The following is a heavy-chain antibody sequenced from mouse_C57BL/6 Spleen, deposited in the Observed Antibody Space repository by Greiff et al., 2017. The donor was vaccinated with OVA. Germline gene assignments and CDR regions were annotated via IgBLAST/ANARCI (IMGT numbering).Heavy chain of an antibody. CDR1: GYTFTDYE. V-gene: IGHV1-15*01. J-gene: IGHJ2*01. CDR3: TSYYYGSSGY. D-gene: IGHD1-1*01. Sequence: QVQLQQSGAELVRPGASVTLSCKASGYTFTDYEMHWVKQTPVHGLEWIGAIYPETGGTAYNQKFKGKAILTADKSSSTAYMELRSLTSEDSAVYYCTSYYYGSSGYWGQGTTLTVSS. CDR2: IYPETGGT.